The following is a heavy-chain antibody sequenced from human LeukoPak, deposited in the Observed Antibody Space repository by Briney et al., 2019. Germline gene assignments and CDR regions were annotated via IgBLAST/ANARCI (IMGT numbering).Heavy chain of an antibody. CDR1: GYSFNSYW. J-gene: IGHJ6*03. CDR3: ARHTVTTDYYYYMDV. CDR2: IYPGYSDT. V-gene: IGHV5-51*01. D-gene: IGHD4-11*01. Sequence: GESLKISCRGSGYSFNSYWIGWVRQVPGKGLEWMGIIYPGYSDTRYSPSFQGQVPIPADKSISPAYLQWSSLKASDTAMYYCARHTVTTDYYYYMDVWGKGTTVTVSS.